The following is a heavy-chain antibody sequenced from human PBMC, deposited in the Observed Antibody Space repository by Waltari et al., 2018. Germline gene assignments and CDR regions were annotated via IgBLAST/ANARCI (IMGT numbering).Heavy chain of an antibody. J-gene: IGHJ4*02. CDR2: IYPGDSDT. Sequence: EVQLVQSGAEVKKPGESLKISCKGSGYSFTSYWIGWVRQMPGKGLEWMGIIYPGDSDTRYSPSFQGQVTISADKSISTAYLQWSSLKASDTAMYYCARHHTYYYDSSGYGPGDYWGQGTLVTVSS. V-gene: IGHV5-51*01. CDR3: ARHHTYYYDSSGYGPGDY. CDR1: GYSFTSYW. D-gene: IGHD3-22*01.